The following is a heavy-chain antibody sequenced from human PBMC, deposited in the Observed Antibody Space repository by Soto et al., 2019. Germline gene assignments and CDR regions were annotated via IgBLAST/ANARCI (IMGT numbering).Heavy chain of an antibody. J-gene: IGHJ6*02. Sequence: GGSLRLSCAASGFTFSSYGMHWVRQAPGKGLEWVAVMSNDGTSRFYADSVKGRFTISRDNSKNTLYLQMNSLRAEDAAIYYCAKVRVKDYYYYAMDVWGQGTTVTVSS. CDR3: AKVRVKDYYYYAMDV. V-gene: IGHV3-30*18. CDR1: GFTFSSYG. CDR2: MSNDGTSR. D-gene: IGHD4-4*01.